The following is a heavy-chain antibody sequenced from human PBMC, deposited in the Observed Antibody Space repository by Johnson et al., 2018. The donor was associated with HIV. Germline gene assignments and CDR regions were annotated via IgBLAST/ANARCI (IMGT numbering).Heavy chain of an antibody. Sequence: VQLVESGGVVVQPGGSLRLSCAASGFTFDDYAMHWVRQAPGKGLEWVSLITWDGGSTYYADSVKGRFTISRDNSKNTLYLQMNSLRAEDTAVYYCANGRPSGSHDAFDIWGQGTMVTVSS. V-gene: IGHV3-43D*03. CDR1: GFTFDDYA. CDR3: ANGRPSGSHDAFDI. J-gene: IGHJ3*02. CDR2: ITWDGGST. D-gene: IGHD3-22*01.